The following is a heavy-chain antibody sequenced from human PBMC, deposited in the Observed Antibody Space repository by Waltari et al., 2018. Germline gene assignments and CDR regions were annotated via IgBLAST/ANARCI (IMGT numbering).Heavy chain of an antibody. J-gene: IGHJ4*02. CDR1: GFTFSSHW. CDR3: GRGSGWGPPN. CDR2: INIDGSIT. D-gene: IGHD6-19*01. Sequence: EVQLVESGGTLVQPGGSLRLSCATPGFTFSSHWLHWVRQAPGKGLLWVARINIDGSITNYVDSVKGRFTISRDDAKNTLYLQMNSLRDEDTAVYYCGRGSGWGPPNWGQGTLVTVSS. V-gene: IGHV3-74*01.